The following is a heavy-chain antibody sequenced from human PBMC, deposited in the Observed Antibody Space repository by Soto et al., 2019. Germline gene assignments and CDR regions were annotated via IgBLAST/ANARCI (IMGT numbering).Heavy chain of an antibody. CDR2: IYHSGST. V-gene: IGHV4-30-2*01. CDR3: ARGGGVLVPAAPLRPDDNWFDP. J-gene: IGHJ5*02. CDR1: GGSISSGGYS. Sequence: SETLSLTCGVSGGSISSGGYSWSWIRQPSGKGLEWIGYIYHSGSTYYNPSLKSRVTISVDRSKNQFSLKLSSVTAADTAVYYCARGGGVLVPAAPLRPDDNWFDPWGQGTLVTVS. D-gene: IGHD2-2*01.